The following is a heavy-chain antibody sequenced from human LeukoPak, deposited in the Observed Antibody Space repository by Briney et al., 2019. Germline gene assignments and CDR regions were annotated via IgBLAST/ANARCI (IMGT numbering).Heavy chain of an antibody. Sequence: GGSLRLSCAASGFTFSSYSMNWVRQAPGRGLEWVSAISGSGGSTYYADSVKGRFTISRDNSKNTLYLQMNSLRAEDTAVYYCAKDMASRGVIVVGAPLDAFDIWGQGTMVTVSS. D-gene: IGHD1-26*01. CDR1: GFTFSSYS. V-gene: IGHV3-23*01. CDR3: AKDMASRGVIVVGAPLDAFDI. J-gene: IGHJ3*02. CDR2: ISGSGGST.